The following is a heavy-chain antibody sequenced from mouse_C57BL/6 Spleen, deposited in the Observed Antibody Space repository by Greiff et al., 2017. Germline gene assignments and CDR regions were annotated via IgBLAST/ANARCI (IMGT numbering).Heavy chain of an antibody. Sequence: QVQLQQSGAELVKPGASVKLSCKASGYTFTSYWMHWVKQRPGQGLEWIGMIHPNSGSTNYNEKFKSKATLTVDKSSSTAYMQLSSLTSEDSAVYYCARLPYSNYFDSWGQGTTLTVSS. CDR3: ARLPYSNYFDS. V-gene: IGHV1-64*01. CDR1: GYTFTSYW. CDR2: IHPNSGST. J-gene: IGHJ2*01.